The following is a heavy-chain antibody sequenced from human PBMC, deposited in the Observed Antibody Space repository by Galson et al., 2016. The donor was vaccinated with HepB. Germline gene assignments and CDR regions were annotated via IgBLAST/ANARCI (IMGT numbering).Heavy chain of an antibody. CDR3: ARVRYSNNWPQFDY. CDR1: GFPFGHYA. Sequence: LRLSCAASGFPFGHYAMHWVRQAPGKGLEWVAVIASDGSNEKYAASVKGRFTLSRDNSKSTLYLQMDSLRAEDTAVYYCARVRYSNNWPQFDYWGQGTLVTVSS. V-gene: IGHV3-30-3*01. J-gene: IGHJ4*02. CDR2: IASDGSNE. D-gene: IGHD6-13*01.